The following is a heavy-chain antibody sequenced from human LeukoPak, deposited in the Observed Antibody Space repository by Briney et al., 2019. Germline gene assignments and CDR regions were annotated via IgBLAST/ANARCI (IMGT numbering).Heavy chain of an antibody. CDR3: ARDSVVAATLSLNRYYYYGMDV. CDR2: INHSGST. CDR1: GWSFSGYS. Sequence: SETLSLTCAVYGWSFSGYSWSWIRQPPGKGLEWIGEINHSGSTNYNPSLKSRVTISVDTSKNQFSLKLSSVTAADTAVYYCARDSVVAATLSLNRYYYYGMDVWGQGTTVTVSS. D-gene: IGHD2-15*01. J-gene: IGHJ6*02. V-gene: IGHV4-34*01.